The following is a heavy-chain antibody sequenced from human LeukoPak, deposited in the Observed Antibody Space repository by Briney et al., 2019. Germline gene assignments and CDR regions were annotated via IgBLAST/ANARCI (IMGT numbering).Heavy chain of an antibody. V-gene: IGHV4-59*12. CDR3: ARVAGRYCSGGSCYSFDC. CDR2: IYYGGIT. J-gene: IGHJ4*02. CDR1: GGSISSYY. D-gene: IGHD2-15*01. Sequence: PSETLSLTCSVSGGSISSYYWSWIRQPPGKGLEWIGYIYYGGITNYNPSLKSRLTLSVDTSKNQFSLKLSSVTAADTAVYYCARVAGRYCSGGSCYSFDCWGQGTLVTVSS.